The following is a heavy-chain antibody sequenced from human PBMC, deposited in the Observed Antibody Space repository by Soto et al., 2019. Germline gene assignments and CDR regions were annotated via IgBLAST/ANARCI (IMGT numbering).Heavy chain of an antibody. CDR3: AREDDYYDSSGYYYVPNYFDY. D-gene: IGHD3-22*01. CDR2: ISSSSSTI. Sequence: GGSLRLSCAASGFTFSSYSTNWVRQAPGKGLEWVSYISSSSSTIYYADSVKGRFTISRDNAKNSLYLQMNSLRDEDTAVYYCAREDDYYDSSGYYYVPNYFDYWGQGTLVTVSS. CDR1: GFTFSSYS. J-gene: IGHJ4*02. V-gene: IGHV3-48*02.